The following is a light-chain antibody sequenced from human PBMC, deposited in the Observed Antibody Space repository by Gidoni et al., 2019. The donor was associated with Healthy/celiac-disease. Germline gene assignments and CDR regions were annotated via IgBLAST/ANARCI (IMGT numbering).Light chain of an antibody. CDR3: QQYNSYQWT. CDR2: KAS. V-gene: IGKV1-5*03. J-gene: IGKJ1*01. CDR1: QSISSW. Sequence: DIQMTQSPSTLSASVGDRVTITCRASQSISSWLAWYQQKPGKAPKLLIYKASSLESGVPSRFIGSGSGTKVTLTISSLQPDDFAAYYCQQYNSYQWTFGQGTKVEIK.